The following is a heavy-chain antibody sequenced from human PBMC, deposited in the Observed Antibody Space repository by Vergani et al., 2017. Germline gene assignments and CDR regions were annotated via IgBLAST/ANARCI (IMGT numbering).Heavy chain of an antibody. D-gene: IGHD3-22*01. Sequence: QVQLVQSGAEVKKPGSSVKVSCKASGGTFSSYAISWVRQAPGQGLEWMGGIIPIFGTANYAQKFQGRVTITADESTSTAYMELSSLRSEDTAVYYCAGGSGYYYVGALWADYFDYWGQGTLVTVSS. CDR2: IIPIFGTA. CDR3: AGGSGYYYVGALWADYFDY. V-gene: IGHV1-69*01. J-gene: IGHJ4*02. CDR1: GGTFSSYA.